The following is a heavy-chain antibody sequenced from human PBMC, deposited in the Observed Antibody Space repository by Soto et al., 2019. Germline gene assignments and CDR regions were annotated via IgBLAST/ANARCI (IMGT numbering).Heavy chain of an antibody. CDR3: AALWFGELAFNY. CDR1: GYSISSGYY. Sequence: SETLSLTCSVSGYSISSGYYWGWVRQAPGKGLEWLGSVYHNGIMFHNPSFQSRVTISVDTSKNQFSLNLRSVTAADTAVYYCAALWFGELAFNYWGHGILVTVSS. J-gene: IGHJ4*01. CDR2: VYHNGIM. V-gene: IGHV4-38-2*02. D-gene: IGHD3-10*01.